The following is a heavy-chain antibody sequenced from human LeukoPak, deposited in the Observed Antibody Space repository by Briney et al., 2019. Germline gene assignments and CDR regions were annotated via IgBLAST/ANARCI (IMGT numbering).Heavy chain of an antibody. CDR1: GGSIGSGGYY. Sequence: PSETLSLTCTVSGGSIGSGGYYWSWIRQHPGRGLGWIGYIYYRGRTYYNPSLKRPVTISVDTSKNQFSVKLSSVTAADTAVYCCARIYGDYQEIGYNWFDPWGQGTLVTVSS. J-gene: IGHJ5*02. D-gene: IGHD4-17*01. CDR3: ARIYGDYQEIGYNWFDP. V-gene: IGHV4-31*02. CDR2: IYYRGRT.